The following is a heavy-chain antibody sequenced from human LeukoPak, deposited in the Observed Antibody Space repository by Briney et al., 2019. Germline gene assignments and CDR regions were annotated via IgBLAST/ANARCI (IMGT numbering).Heavy chain of an antibody. V-gene: IGHV3-7*01. CDR3: ARDRDDFWYYYYMDV. CDR2: IKQDGSEK. J-gene: IGHJ6*03. CDR1: GFTFSSYW. Sequence: GGSLRLSCAASGFTFSSYWMSWVRQAPGKGLEWVANIKQDGSEKYYVDSVKGRFTISRDNAKNSLYLQMNSLRAEDTAVYYCARDRDDFWYYYYMDVWGKWTTVTVSS. D-gene: IGHD3-3*01.